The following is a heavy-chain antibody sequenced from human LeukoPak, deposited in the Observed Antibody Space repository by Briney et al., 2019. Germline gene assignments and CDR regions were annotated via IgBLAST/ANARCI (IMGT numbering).Heavy chain of an antibody. CDR3: ATGITGTTLDY. V-gene: IGHV1-24*01. CDR2: FDPEDGET. CDR1: GSPLTEFS. J-gene: IGHJ4*02. D-gene: IGHD1-7*01. Sequence: APVKVSCKVSGSPLTEFSMHWVRRAPGKRLEWMGGFDPEDGETIYAQKFQGRVTMTEDTSTDTAYMELSSLRSEDTAVYYCATGITGTTLDYWGQGTLVTVSS.